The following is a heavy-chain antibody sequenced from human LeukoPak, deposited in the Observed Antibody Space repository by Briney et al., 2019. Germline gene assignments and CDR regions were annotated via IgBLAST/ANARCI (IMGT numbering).Heavy chain of an antibody. Sequence: PGGSLRLSCAASGFTFSSYAMSWVRQAPGKGLEWIGSIYYSGSTYYNPSLKSRVTISVDTSKNQFSLKLSSVTAADTAVYYCASSAPNYYYYGMDVWGQGTTVTVSS. J-gene: IGHJ6*02. V-gene: IGHV4-38-2*01. CDR3: ASSAPNYYYYGMDV. CDR1: GFTFSSYA. CDR2: IYYSGST.